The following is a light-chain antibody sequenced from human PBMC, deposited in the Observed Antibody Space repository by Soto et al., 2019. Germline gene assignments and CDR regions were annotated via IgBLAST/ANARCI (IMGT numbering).Light chain of an antibody. CDR2: GAS. CDR1: QSVTNNF. Sequence: IVLTQSPGTLSLSPGERATLSCGASQSVTNNFLAWYQQKPGQAPRLLIYGASSRATGVPDSFSGSGSWTDVTLTISRLEPGDFAVYYWQQYGTPLCTFGPGTKVDIK. CDR3: QQYGTPLCT. J-gene: IGKJ3*01. V-gene: IGKV3-20*01.